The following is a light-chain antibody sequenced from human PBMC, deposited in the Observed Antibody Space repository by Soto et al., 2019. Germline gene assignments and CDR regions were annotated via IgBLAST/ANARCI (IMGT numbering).Light chain of an antibody. J-gene: IGKJ1*01. CDR3: QQYNPRWT. Sequence: DIHMTQSPSTLSASVGDRVTITCRASQSISSWLAWYQQKPGKAPKLLIYDASSLDSGVPSRFSGSGSGTEFPLTISSLQPDDFATYYYQQYNPRWTFGQGTKVEIK. CDR2: DAS. V-gene: IGKV1-5*01. CDR1: QSISSW.